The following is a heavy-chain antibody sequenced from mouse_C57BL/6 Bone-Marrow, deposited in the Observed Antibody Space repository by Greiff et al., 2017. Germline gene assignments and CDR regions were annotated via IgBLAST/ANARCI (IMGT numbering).Heavy chain of an antibody. V-gene: IGHV1-53*01. CDR3: ARDYGSRDYAMDY. CDR2: INPSNGGT. D-gene: IGHD1-1*01. CDR1: GYTFTSYW. J-gene: IGHJ4*01. Sequence: QVQLQQPGTELVKPGASVKLSCKASGYTFTSYWMHWVKQRPGQGLEWIGNINPSNGGTNYNEKFKSKATLTVDKSSSTTYMQLSSLTSDDSAVYYCARDYGSRDYAMDYWGQGTSVTVSS.